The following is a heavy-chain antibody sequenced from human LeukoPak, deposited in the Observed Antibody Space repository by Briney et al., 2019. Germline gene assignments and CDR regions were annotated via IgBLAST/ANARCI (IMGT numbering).Heavy chain of an antibody. CDR3: AKGIDHSTVTTDY. CDR1: GFTFSSYA. V-gene: IGHV3-9*01. D-gene: IGHD4-17*01. J-gene: IGHJ4*02. Sequence: GGSLRLSCAASGFTFSSYAMSWVRQAPGKGLEWVSGISWNSGSIGYADSVKGRFTISRDNAKNSLYLQMNSLRAEDTALYYCAKGIDHSTVTTDYWGQGTLVTVSS. CDR2: ISWNSGSI.